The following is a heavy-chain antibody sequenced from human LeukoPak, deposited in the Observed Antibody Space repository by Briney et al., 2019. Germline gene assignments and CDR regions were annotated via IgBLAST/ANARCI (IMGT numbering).Heavy chain of an antibody. J-gene: IGHJ4*02. D-gene: IGHD1-26*01. Sequence: ASVKISCMRSGYSFTSYWIGWVRPMPGKGLERMGIIYPGDSDTRYSPSFQCQVTISADKSISTAYLQWSSLKASDTAMYYCARGMGATIFEPFDYWGQGTLVTVSS. V-gene: IGHV5-51*01. CDR2: IYPGDSDT. CDR3: ARGMGATIFEPFDY. CDR1: GYSFTSYW.